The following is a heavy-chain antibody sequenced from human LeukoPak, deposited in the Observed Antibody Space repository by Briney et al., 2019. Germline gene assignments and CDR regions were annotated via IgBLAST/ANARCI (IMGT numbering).Heavy chain of an antibody. CDR1: GFTFSSYA. Sequence: GGSLRLSCAASGFTFSSYAMTWVRQAPGKGLEWVSTISVSGGSTYYADSVKGRFSIPRDNSKNTVYLQMNRLRAEDTAAYYCAKDLAYRSGWFLGAFDVWGQGTMVTVSS. CDR2: ISVSGGST. D-gene: IGHD6-19*01. CDR3: AKDLAYRSGWFLGAFDV. V-gene: IGHV3-23*01. J-gene: IGHJ3*01.